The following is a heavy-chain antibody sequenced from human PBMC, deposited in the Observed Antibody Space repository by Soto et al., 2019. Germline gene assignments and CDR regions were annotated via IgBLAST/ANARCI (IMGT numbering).Heavy chain of an antibody. CDR3: ASTIFGASHYYYGMDV. CDR1: GFTFSSYA. D-gene: IGHD3-3*01. V-gene: IGHV3-30-3*01. J-gene: IGHJ6*02. CDR2: ISYDGSNK. Sequence: QVQLVESGGGVVQPGRSLRLSCAASGFTFSSYAMHWVRQAPGKGLEWVAVISYDGSNKYYADSVKGRFTISRDNSKNXLYLQMNSLRAKDTAVYYCASTIFGASHYYYGMDVWGQGTTVTVSS.